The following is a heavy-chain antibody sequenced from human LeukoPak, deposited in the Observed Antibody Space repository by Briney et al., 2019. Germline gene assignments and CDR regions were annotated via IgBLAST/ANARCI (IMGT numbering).Heavy chain of an antibody. V-gene: IGHV4-39*01. D-gene: IGHD1-20*01. Sequence: PSETLSLTCTVSGGSISSSSYYWGWIRQPPGKGLEWIGSIYCSGSTYYNPSLKSRATISVDTSKNQFSLKLSSVTAADTAVYYCARQALVLTGTPFDYWGQGTLVTVSS. CDR3: ARQALVLTGTPFDY. CDR2: IYCSGST. CDR1: GGSISSSSYY. J-gene: IGHJ4*02.